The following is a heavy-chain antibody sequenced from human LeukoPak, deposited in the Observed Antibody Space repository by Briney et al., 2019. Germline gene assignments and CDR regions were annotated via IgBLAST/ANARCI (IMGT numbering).Heavy chain of an antibody. CDR2: IYPGDSDT. V-gene: IGHV5-51*01. CDR3: ARRWDYYDSSGYYPYYFDY. Sequence: GESLKISCKGSGYSFTSYWIGWVRQMPGKGLEWMGIIYPGDSDTRYSPSFQGQVTISADKSISTAYLQWSSLKASDTAMYYCARRWDYYDSSGYYPYYFDYWGQGTLVTVSS. CDR1: GYSFTSYW. J-gene: IGHJ4*02. D-gene: IGHD3-22*01.